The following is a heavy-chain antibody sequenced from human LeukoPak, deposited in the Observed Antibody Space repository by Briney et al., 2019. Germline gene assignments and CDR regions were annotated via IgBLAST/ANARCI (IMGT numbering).Heavy chain of an antibody. D-gene: IGHD5-12*01. CDR1: GGSISSGDYY. CDR3: ARVDIVAHFDY. J-gene: IGHJ4*02. CDR2: IYYSGST. Sequence: SETLSLTCTVSGGSISSGDYYWSWIRQPPGKGLEWIGYIYYSGSTYYNPSLKSRVTISVDTSKNQFSLKLSSVIAADTAVYYCARVDIVAHFDYWGQGTLVTVSS. V-gene: IGHV4-30-4*01.